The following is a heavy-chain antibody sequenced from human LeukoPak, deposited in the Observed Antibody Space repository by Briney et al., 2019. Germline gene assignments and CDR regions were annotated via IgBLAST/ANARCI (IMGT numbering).Heavy chain of an antibody. CDR3: ARGLLGATAFDI. V-gene: IGHV4-59*01. D-gene: IGHD3-10*01. CDR2: IYYSGRT. J-gene: IGHJ3*02. CDR1: GGSISSYY. Sequence: PSETLSLTCTVSGGSISSYYWSWIRQPPGKGLEWIGYIYYSGRTNYNPSLKSRVTISVDTSKNQFSLKLSSVTAADTAVYYCARGLLGATAFDIWGQGTMVTVSS.